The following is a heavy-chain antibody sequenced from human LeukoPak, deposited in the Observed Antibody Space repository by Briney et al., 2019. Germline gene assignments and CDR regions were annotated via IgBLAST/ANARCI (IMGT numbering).Heavy chain of an antibody. CDR1: GFTFSSYW. D-gene: IGHD3-3*01. V-gene: IGHV3-7*01. Sequence: GGSLRLACAASGFTFSSYWMSWVRQAPGKGLEWVANIRQDGSEKYYVDTVKGRFTNARDNAKNSQYLQMNSLRAEDTAVYYCARIRPFRVVIKGPFDPWGQGTLVTVSS. J-gene: IGHJ5*02. CDR2: IRQDGSEK. CDR3: ARIRPFRVVIKGPFDP.